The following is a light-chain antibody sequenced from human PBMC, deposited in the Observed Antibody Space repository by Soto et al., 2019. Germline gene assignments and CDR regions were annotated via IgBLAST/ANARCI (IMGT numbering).Light chain of an antibody. CDR1: QGISSY. J-gene: IGKJ1*01. CDR3: YQYYSYPCM. CDR2: AAS. V-gene: IGKV1-8*01. Sequence: AIRVTQSPSAFSASTGDRVTITCRASQGISSYLTWYQQKPGKAPKLLIYAASTLQSGVPSRFSGSESGTEFTLPITSLQAEDVATKYCYQYYSYPCMFGQRKNVDIK.